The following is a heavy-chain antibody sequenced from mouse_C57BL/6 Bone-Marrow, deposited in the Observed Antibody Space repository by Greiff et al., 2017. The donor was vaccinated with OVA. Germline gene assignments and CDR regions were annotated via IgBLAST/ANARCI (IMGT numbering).Heavy chain of an antibody. D-gene: IGHD1-1*01. CDR3: ARGHYYGSRTRGYFDV. Sequence: QVQLQQPGAELVKPGASVKVSCKASGYTFTSYWMHWVKQRPGQGLEWIGRIHPSDSDTNYNQKFKGKATLTVDKSSSTAYMQLSSLTSEDSAVYYCARGHYYGSRTRGYFDVWGTGTTVTVSS. CDR1: GYTFTSYW. J-gene: IGHJ1*03. V-gene: IGHV1-74*01. CDR2: IHPSDSDT.